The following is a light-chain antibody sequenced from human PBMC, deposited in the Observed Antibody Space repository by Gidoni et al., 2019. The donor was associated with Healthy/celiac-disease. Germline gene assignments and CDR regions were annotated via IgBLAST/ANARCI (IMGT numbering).Light chain of an antibody. CDR3: QVWDSSSDHLWV. Sequence: SYVRTQQPKVAVAPGRTARITFGGHTIGSKSVHWYQQKPGQAPVLVVYDDRDRPSGLPGRFSGSSSGNTATLTISRVEAGDESDYYCQVWDSSSDHLWVFGGGTKLTVL. CDR1: TIGSKS. J-gene: IGLJ3*02. CDR2: DDR. V-gene: IGLV3-21*02.